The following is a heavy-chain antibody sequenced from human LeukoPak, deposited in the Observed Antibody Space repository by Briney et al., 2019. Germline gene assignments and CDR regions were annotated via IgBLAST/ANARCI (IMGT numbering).Heavy chain of an antibody. V-gene: IGHV3-48*04. CDR2: ISSSSSTI. J-gene: IGHJ4*02. D-gene: IGHD6-13*01. CDR1: EFTFSSYS. CDR3: ARAGSSWYHGSGYFDY. Sequence: GGSLRLSCAASEFTFSSYSMNWVRQAPGKGLEWVSYISSSSSTIYYADSVKGRFTISRDNAKNSLYLQMNSLRAEDTAVYYCARAGSSWYHGSGYFDYWGQGTLVTVSS.